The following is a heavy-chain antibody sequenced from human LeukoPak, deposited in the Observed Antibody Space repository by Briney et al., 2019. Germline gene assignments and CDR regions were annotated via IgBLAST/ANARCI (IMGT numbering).Heavy chain of an antibody. J-gene: IGHJ3*02. Sequence: SETLSLTCAVYGGSFSGYYWSWIRQPPGKGLEWIGEINHSGSTNYNPSLKSRVTISVDTSKNQFSLKLSSVTAADTAVYYCARESPSIVGATRSAFDIWGQGTMVTVSS. CDR1: GGSFSGYY. CDR2: INHSGST. D-gene: IGHD1-26*01. CDR3: ARESPSIVGATRSAFDI. V-gene: IGHV4-34*01.